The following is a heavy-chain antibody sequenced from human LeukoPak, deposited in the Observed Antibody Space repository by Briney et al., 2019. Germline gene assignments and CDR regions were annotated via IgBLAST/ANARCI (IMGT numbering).Heavy chain of an antibody. CDR2: FDPEDGET. D-gene: IGHD4-17*01. CDR3: ASEIADYGDYYFDY. CDR1: GYTLTELS. V-gene: IGHV1-24*01. Sequence: GASVKVSCKVSGYTLTELSMHWVRQAPGKGLEWMGGFDPEDGETIYAQKFRGRVTMTEDTSTDTAYMELSSLRSEDTAVYYCASEIADYGDYYFDYWGQGTLVTVSS. J-gene: IGHJ4*02.